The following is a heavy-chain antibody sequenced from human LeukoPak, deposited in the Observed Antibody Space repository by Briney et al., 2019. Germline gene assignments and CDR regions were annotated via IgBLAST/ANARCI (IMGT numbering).Heavy chain of an antibody. Sequence: SRTLSLTCAISGDSVSANSVAWSWISQSPSRGLEWLVTTYYRSKWYNDYAVSVKSRITISADTSKNQFSLHLKSVTPEDTAVYYCAKALGQWHNWLDPWGQGTLVTVSS. CDR2: TYYRSKWYN. V-gene: IGHV6-1*01. CDR1: GDSVSANSVA. J-gene: IGHJ5*02. D-gene: IGHD6-19*01. CDR3: AKALGQWHNWLDP.